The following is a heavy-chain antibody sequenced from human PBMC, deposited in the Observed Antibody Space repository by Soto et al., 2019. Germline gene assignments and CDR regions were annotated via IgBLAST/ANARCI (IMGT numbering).Heavy chain of an antibody. J-gene: IGHJ3*01. V-gene: IGHV3-23*01. CDR3: VRRAITATTKWGAFDV. CDR1: GFTFSSFV. Sequence: GSLRLSCAASGFTFSSFVMNCFLQSPVKGLEWVSTISPGADVSHYTDSVKGRFTISRDNSRRTLHLQMDSLRVEDAAVYFCVRRAITATTKWGAFDVWGQGTAVTVSS. D-gene: IGHD1-20*01. CDR2: ISPGADVS.